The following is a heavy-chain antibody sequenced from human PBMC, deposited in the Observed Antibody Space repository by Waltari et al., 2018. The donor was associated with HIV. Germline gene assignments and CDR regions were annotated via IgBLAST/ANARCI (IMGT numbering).Heavy chain of an antibody. D-gene: IGHD2-2*01. CDR1: GLTFRSYA. CDR2: VGAGCETT. J-gene: IGHJ6*02. CDR3: AKAVRYQLLYYAMDV. V-gene: IGHV3-23*01. Sequence: EVQLLESGGGLVQPGGSLRLSCAGSGLTFRSYAMSWVRQDPGKGLEWVSVVGAGCETTHYAASVKGRFTISRDESNNTLYLQMNSLRAEDTAVYYCAKAVRYQLLYYAMDVWGQGTTVTVSS.